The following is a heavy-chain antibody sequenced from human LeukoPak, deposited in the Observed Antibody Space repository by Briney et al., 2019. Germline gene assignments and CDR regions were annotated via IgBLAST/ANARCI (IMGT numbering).Heavy chain of an antibody. CDR3: ARVRGSSSWYPYFDY. J-gene: IGHJ4*02. Sequence: SETLPLTCSVYGGSFSGYYWSWIRQPPGKGLEWIGEINHSGSTNYNPSLKSRVTISVDTSKNQFSLKLSSVTAADTAVYYCARVRGSSSWYPYFDYWGQGTLVTVSS. CDR2: INHSGST. D-gene: IGHD6-13*01. V-gene: IGHV4-34*01. CDR1: GGSFSGYY.